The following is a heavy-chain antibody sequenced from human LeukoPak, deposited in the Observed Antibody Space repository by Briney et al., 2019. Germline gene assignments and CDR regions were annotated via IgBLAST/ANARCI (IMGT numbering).Heavy chain of an antibody. Sequence: GGSPRLSCAASGFTFRNYSLNWVRQAPGKGLEWVSSISTSDNYIYYADSVKGRFTISRDNARNSLYLQMNSLGAEDTALYYCCIVSNPGSPFDYWGQGTLVTVSS. J-gene: IGHJ4*02. D-gene: IGHD1-26*01. CDR2: ISTSDNYI. CDR1: GFTFRNYS. CDR3: CIVSNPGSPFDY. V-gene: IGHV3-21*01.